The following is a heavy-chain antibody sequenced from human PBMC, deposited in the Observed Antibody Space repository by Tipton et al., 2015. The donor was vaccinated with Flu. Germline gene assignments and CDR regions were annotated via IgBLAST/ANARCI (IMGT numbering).Heavy chain of an antibody. D-gene: IGHD6-19*01. CDR1: GGTFSSYA. V-gene: IGHV1-69*15. J-gene: IGHJ4*02. CDR2: IIPIFGTA. Sequence: QSGAEVKKPGSSVKVSCKASGGTFSSYAISWVRQAPGQGLEWMGRIIPIFGTANYAQKFQGRVTITADESTSTAYMELSSLRAEDTAVYYCARGLISSGWLYYFDYWGQGTLVTVSS. CDR3: ARGLISSGWLYYFDY.